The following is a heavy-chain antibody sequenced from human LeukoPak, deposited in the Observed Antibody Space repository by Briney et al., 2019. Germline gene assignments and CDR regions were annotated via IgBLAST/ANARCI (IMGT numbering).Heavy chain of an antibody. J-gene: IGHJ4*02. CDR3: AKDKLQLLILDYFDY. Sequence: GGSRRLSCAASGFSFRSYGMHWVGQTPAKGLEWVAVISYDGSNKYYADSVKGRFTISRGNSKNTLYLQMNSLRPEDTAVYYCAKDKLQLLILDYFDYWGQGTLVTVSS. CDR1: GFSFRSYG. V-gene: IGHV3-30*18. D-gene: IGHD4-11*01. CDR2: ISYDGSNK.